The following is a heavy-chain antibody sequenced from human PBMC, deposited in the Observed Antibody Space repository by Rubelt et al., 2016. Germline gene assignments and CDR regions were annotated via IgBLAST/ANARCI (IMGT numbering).Heavy chain of an antibody. CDR1: GGSFSGYY. V-gene: IGHV4-34*01. D-gene: IGHD5-18*01. CDR2: INHSGST. Sequence: QVQLQESGPGLVKPSETLSLTCAVYGGSFSGYYWSWIRQPPGKGLEWIGEINHSGSTNYNPSLKGRVTISVDTAKNRFSLKLSSVTAADTAVYYCARGSLLQLWSSWGQGTLVTVSS. J-gene: IGHJ4*02. CDR3: ARGSLLQLWSS.